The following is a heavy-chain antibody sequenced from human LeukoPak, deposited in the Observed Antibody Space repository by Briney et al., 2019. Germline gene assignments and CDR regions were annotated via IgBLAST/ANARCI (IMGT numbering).Heavy chain of an antibody. CDR3: ARGLRDEERYYKYYYMDV. Sequence: SETLSLTCTISGGSINGYFGTWIRQASGKGLEWIGYIHTIETKYNPSLQSRVSMSIDTSKNQFSLNLRSVTGADTAVYYCARGLRDEERYYKYYYMDVWGKGTTVTVSS. V-gene: IGHV4-4*09. CDR1: GGSINGYF. D-gene: IGHD3-22*01. CDR2: IHTIET. J-gene: IGHJ6*03.